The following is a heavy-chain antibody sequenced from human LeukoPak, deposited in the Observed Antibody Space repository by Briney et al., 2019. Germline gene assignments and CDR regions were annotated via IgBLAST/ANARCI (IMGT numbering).Heavy chain of an antibody. J-gene: IGHJ5*02. Sequence: PGGSLRLSCAASGFTFSDHYMDWVRQAPGKGLEWVSSISSSSSYIYYADSVKGRFTISRDNAKNSLYLQMNSLRAEDTAVYYCAREWFDPWGQGTLVTVSS. V-gene: IGHV3-21*01. CDR2: ISSSSSYI. CDR1: GFTFSDHY. CDR3: AREWFDP.